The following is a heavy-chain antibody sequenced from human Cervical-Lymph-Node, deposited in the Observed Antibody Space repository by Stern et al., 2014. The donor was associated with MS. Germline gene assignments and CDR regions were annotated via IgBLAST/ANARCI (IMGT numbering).Heavy chain of an antibody. V-gene: IGHV3-23*04. CDR2: ISGSGGA. Sequence: EVQLVESGGGLVQPGGSLRLSCAASGFTFSTYAMSWVRQAPGKGLEWVPSISGSGGAVHADSGKGRFPISRDNSKNTLYLQMSSLRADDTATYYCARTSWGGGYWGQGTLVTVSS. CDR1: GFTFSTYA. J-gene: IGHJ4*02. D-gene: IGHD3-16*01. CDR3: ARTSWGGGY.